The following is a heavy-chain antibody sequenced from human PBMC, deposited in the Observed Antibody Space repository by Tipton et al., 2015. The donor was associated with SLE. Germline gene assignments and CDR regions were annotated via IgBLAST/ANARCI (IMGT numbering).Heavy chain of an antibody. CDR3: ARALGGRWRGGNCYSLFDP. CDR1: GYTFTTYG. J-gene: IGHJ5*02. Sequence: QSGPEVKKPGASVKVSCKASGYTFTTYGISWVRQAPGQGLEWMGWISVYNGNTNYAQKLQGRVTMTTDTSTSTAYMELRSLRSDDTAVYYCARALGGRWRGGNCYSLFDPWGQGTLVTGSS. CDR2: ISVYNGNT. D-gene: IGHD2-15*01. V-gene: IGHV1-18*01.